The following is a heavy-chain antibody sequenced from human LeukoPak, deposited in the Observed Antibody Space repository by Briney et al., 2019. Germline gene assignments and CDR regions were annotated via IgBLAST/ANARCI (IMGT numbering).Heavy chain of an antibody. CDR2: ISYDGSNK. Sequence: PGRSLRLSCAASGFTFSSYGMHWVRQAPGKGLEWVAVISYDGSNKYYADSVKGRFTISRGNSKNTLYLQMNSLRAEDTAVYYCAKEYRITMVQGVSEPLDYWGQGTLVTVSS. D-gene: IGHD3-10*01. J-gene: IGHJ4*02. CDR1: GFTFSSYG. CDR3: AKEYRITMVQGVSEPLDY. V-gene: IGHV3-30*18.